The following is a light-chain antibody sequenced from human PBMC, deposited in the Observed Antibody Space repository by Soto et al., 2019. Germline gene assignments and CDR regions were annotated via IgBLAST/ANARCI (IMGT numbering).Light chain of an antibody. CDR2: AAS. Sequence: DIQMTQSPSSLSASVGYRFTIAFRSSQSISSYVNWYQQKPGKAPQLLIYAASSLQSGVPSRFSGSRSGTDFTLTISNLQPDDFAVYYCQQCFSLPPTFGHGTKMDI. V-gene: IGKV1-39*01. CDR1: QSISSY. J-gene: IGKJ1*01. CDR3: QQCFSLPPT.